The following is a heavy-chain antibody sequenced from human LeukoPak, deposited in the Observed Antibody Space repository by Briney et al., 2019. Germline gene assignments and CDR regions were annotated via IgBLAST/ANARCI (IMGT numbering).Heavy chain of an antibody. Sequence: SETLSLTCTVSGGSISSYYWSWIRQPPGKGLEWIGYIYYSGSTNYNPSLKSRVTISVDTSKNQFSLKLSSVTAADAAVYYCARRNYYDSSAPFDPWGQGTLVTVSS. CDR2: IYYSGST. J-gene: IGHJ5*02. CDR1: GGSISSYY. V-gene: IGHV4-59*01. CDR3: ARRNYYDSSAPFDP. D-gene: IGHD3-22*01.